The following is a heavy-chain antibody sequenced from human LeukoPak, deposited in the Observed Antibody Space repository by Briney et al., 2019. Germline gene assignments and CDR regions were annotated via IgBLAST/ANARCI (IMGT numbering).Heavy chain of an antibody. D-gene: IGHD1-26*01. J-gene: IGHJ6*03. CDR1: GFTVSSNY. CDR2: VYSGGST. Sequence: PGGSLRLSCAVSGFTVSSNYMSWVRQAPGKGLEWVSVVYSGGSTYYADSVKGRFTISRDNSKNTLYLQMNSLRAEDTAVYYCAKAGVGAKVGDYYYYMDVWGKGTTVTVSS. CDR3: AKAGVGAKVGDYYYYMDV. V-gene: IGHV3-53*01.